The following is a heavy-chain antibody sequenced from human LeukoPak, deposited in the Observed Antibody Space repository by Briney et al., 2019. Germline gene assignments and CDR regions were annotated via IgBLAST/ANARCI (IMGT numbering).Heavy chain of an antibody. CDR3: AKDSLADIDY. V-gene: IGHV3-30*02. J-gene: IGHJ4*02. CDR1: GFIFSTYG. CDR2: IRHDGSIK. D-gene: IGHD3-16*01. Sequence: GGSLRLSCAASGFIFSTYGMYWVRQAPGKGLEWVAFIRHDGSIKNYADSVKGRSTIDRDNSKNTLYLQMNSLRAEDTAVYYCAKDSLADIDYWGQGTLVTVSS.